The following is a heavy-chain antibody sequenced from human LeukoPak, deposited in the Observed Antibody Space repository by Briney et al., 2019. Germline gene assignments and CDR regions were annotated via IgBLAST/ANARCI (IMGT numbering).Heavy chain of an antibody. D-gene: IGHD6-6*01. CDR1: GFTFRNHW. CDR3: ARDSESMTNWFDP. J-gene: IGHJ5*02. CDR2: IKEDGSQK. Sequence: GGSLRLSCEASGFTFRNHWMMWVRQAPGKGLEWVANIKEDGSQKFYVESVKGRFSISRDNAKNSLYLQMNSLRAEDTAVYYCARDSESMTNWFDPWGQGTLVTVSS. V-gene: IGHV3-7*01.